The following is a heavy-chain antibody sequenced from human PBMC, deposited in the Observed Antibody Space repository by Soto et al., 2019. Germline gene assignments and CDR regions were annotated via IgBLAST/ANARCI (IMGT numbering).Heavy chain of an antibody. CDR1: GGCISSYY. CDR3: ARDSVYSGSYFDY. V-gene: IGHV4-59*01. Sequence: PSETLSLTCTVSGGCISSYYWSWIRQPPGKGLEWIGYIYYSGSTNYNPSLKSRVTISVDTSKNQFSLKLSPVTAADTAVYYCARDSVYSGSYFDYWGQGTLVTVSS. CDR2: IYYSGST. D-gene: IGHD1-26*01. J-gene: IGHJ4*02.